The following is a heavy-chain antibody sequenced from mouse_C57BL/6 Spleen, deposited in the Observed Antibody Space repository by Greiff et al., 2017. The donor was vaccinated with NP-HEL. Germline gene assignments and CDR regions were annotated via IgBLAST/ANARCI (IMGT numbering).Heavy chain of an antibody. Sequence: QVHVKQPGAELVKPGASVKMSCKASGYTFTSYWITWVKQRPGQGLEWIGDIYPGSGSTNYNEKFKSKATLTVDTSSSTAYMQLSSLTSEDSAVYYCARGRMSNPYYFDYWGQGTTLTVSS. D-gene: IGHD2-5*01. CDR1: GYTFTSYW. J-gene: IGHJ2*01. CDR2: IYPGSGST. CDR3: ARGRMSNPYYFDY. V-gene: IGHV1-55*01.